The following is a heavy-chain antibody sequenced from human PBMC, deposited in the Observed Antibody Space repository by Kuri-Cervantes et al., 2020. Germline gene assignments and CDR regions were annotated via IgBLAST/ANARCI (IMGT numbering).Heavy chain of an antibody. Sequence: GSLRLSCAVYGGSFSGYYWSWIRQPPGKGLEWIGENNHSGSTNYNPSLKSRVTISVDTSKNQFSLKLSSVTAADTAVYYCARRVDCSSTSCYAGTYYYYMDVWGKGTTVTVSS. CDR1: GGSFSGYY. CDR3: ARRVDCSSTSCYAGTYYYYMDV. CDR2: NNHSGST. J-gene: IGHJ6*03. V-gene: IGHV4-34*01. D-gene: IGHD2-2*01.